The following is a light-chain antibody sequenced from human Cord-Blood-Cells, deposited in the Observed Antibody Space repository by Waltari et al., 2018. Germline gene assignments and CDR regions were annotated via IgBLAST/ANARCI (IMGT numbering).Light chain of an antibody. CDR2: EGS. V-gene: IGLV2-23*03. J-gene: IGLJ2*01. Sequence: QSALTQPASVSGSPGQSITISCTGTSSDVGSYNLVSWYHKHPGKAPKLMIYEGSKRPSGVSNRFSGSKSGNTASLTISGRQAEDEADYYCCSYAGSSTFRVFGGGTKLTVL. CDR3: CSYAGSSTFRV. CDR1: SSDVGSYNL.